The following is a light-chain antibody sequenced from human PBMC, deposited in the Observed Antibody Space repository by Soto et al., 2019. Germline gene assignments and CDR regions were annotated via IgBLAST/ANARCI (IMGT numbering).Light chain of an antibody. V-gene: IGKV1-39*01. CDR3: QQSYSSPQT. CDR2: AAS. Sequence: DIQMTQSPSSLSSSVGYIFTITCRSSQSISRYLNWYQQKPGKAPKLLIYAASSLLGGVPSRFSGSGSGTDFTLTISSLQPEDFAIYYCQQSYSSPQTFGQGTKVDI. CDR1: QSISRY. J-gene: IGKJ1*01.